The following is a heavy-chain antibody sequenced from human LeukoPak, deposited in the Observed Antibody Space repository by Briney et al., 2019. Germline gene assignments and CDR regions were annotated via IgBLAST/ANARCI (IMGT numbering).Heavy chain of an antibody. V-gene: IGHV3-48*04. J-gene: IGHJ6*03. D-gene: IGHD2-2*01. CDR3: ASSQYCSSTSCSSGSYYYYMDV. Sequence: GGSLRLSCAASGFTFSSYSMSWIRQAPGKGLEWVSYISSSGSTIYYADSVKGRFTISRENAKTSLYLEINSMRAEETAVYNCASSQYCSSTSCSSGSYYYYMDVWGKGTTVTVSS. CDR1: GFTFSSYS. CDR2: ISSSGSTI.